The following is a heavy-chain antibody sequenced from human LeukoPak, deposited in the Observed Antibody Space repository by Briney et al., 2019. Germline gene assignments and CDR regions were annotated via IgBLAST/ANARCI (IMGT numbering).Heavy chain of an antibody. D-gene: IGHD3-16*02. CDR2: IYYSGST. CDR1: GGSIGSYY. J-gene: IGHJ5*02. Sequence: PSETLSLTCTVSGGSIGSYYWSWIRQPPGKGLEWIGYIYYSGSTNYNPSLKSRVTISVDTSKNQFSLKLSSVTAADTAVYYCARSPIMITFGGVIPDEWFGPWGQGTLVTVSS. V-gene: IGHV4-59*01. CDR3: ARSPIMITFGGVIPDEWFGP.